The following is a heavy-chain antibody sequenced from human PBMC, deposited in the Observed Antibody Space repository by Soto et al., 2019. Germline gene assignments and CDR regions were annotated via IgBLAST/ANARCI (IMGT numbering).Heavy chain of an antibody. CDR2: ISSSSSYI. D-gene: IGHD2-21*01. Sequence: EVQLVESGGGLVKPGGSLRLSCAASGFTFSSYSMNWVRQAPGKGLEWVSSISSSSSYIYYADSVKGRFTISRDNAKNSLYLQMNSLRAEDTAVYYCTRGGVVAYCGGGCSSYYFDYWGQGTLVTVSS. J-gene: IGHJ4*02. V-gene: IGHV3-21*01. CDR3: TRGGVVAYCGGGCSSYYFDY. CDR1: GFTFSSYS.